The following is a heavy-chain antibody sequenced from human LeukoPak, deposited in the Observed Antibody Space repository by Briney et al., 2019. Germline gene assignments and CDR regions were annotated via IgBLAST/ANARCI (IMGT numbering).Heavy chain of an antibody. CDR2: INPSGGST. D-gene: IGHD3-10*01. CDR1: GGTFSSYA. CDR3: ARGHTAGSGFSYY. V-gene: IGHV1-69*04. Sequence: ASVKVSCKASGGTFSSYAISWVRQAPGQGLEWMGIINPSGGSTNYAQKFQGRVTITADKSTSTAYMELSSLRSEDTAVYYCARGHTAGSGFSYYWGQGTLVTVSS. J-gene: IGHJ4*02.